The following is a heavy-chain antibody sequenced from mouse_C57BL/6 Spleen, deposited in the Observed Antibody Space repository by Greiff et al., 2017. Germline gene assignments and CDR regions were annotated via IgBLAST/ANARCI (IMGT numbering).Heavy chain of an antibody. Sequence: QVHVKQPGAELVRPGSSVKLSCKASGYTFTSYWMDWVKQRPGQGLEWIGNIYPSDSETHYNQKFKDKATLTVDKSSSTAYMQLSSLTSEDSAVYYCARDLGEDFDVWGTGTTVTVSS. V-gene: IGHV1-61*01. CDR2: IYPSDSET. D-gene: IGHD4-1*01. CDR3: ARDLGEDFDV. CDR1: GYTFTSYW. J-gene: IGHJ1*03.